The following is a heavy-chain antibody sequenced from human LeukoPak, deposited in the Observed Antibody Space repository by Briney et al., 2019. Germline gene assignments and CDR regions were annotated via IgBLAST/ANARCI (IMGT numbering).Heavy chain of an antibody. V-gene: IGHV3-21*01. CDR1: GFTFDDYA. D-gene: IGHD3-9*01. Sequence: PGRSLRLSCAASGFTFDDYAMHWVRQAPGKGLEWVSSISSSSSYIYYADSVKGRFTISRDNAKNSLYLQMNSLRAEDTAVYYCASSPYDILTGSDAFDIWGQGTMVTVSS. J-gene: IGHJ3*02. CDR2: ISSSSSYI. CDR3: ASSPYDILTGSDAFDI.